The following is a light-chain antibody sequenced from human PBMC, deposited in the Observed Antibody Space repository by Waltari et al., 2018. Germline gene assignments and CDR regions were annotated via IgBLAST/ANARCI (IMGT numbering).Light chain of an antibody. CDR1: QSVSSN. J-gene: IGKJ2*01. CDR3: QQYDKWPLYT. CDR2: GAS. Sequence: EIVMTQSPATLSLSPGERATLSCRASQSVSSNLAWYQQKPGQAPRLLIYGASTRATGIPVRFSGSGSGTEFTLTISSIQSEDFAVYYCQQYDKWPLYTFGQGTKLAIK. V-gene: IGKV3-15*01.